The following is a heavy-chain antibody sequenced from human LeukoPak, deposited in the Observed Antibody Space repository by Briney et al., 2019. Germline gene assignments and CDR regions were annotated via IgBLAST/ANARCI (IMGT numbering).Heavy chain of an antibody. J-gene: IGHJ5*02. CDR3: ARHPNWFDP. Sequence: PSETLSLTCTVSGGSITTGNYYWGWIRQPPGKGLECIGSITYSGGTYYNPSLESRVTISVDTSKNQFSLKVSSVTAADTAVYYCARHPNWFDPWGQGTLVTVSS. CDR2: ITYSGGT. V-gene: IGHV4-39*01. CDR1: GGSITTGNYY.